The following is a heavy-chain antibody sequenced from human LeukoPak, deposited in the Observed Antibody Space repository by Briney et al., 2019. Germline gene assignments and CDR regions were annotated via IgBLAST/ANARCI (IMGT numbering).Heavy chain of an antibody. CDR1: GGSFSGYY. CDR2: INHSGST. J-gene: IGHJ4*02. CDR3: ARSLPIQLWPYYFDY. V-gene: IGHV4-34*01. Sequence: PSETLSLTCAVYGGSFSGYYRSWIRQPPGKGLEWIGEINHSGSTNYSPSLKSRVTISVDTSKNQFPLKLSSVTAADTAVYYCARSLPIQLWPYYFDYWGQGTLVTVSS. D-gene: IGHD5-18*01.